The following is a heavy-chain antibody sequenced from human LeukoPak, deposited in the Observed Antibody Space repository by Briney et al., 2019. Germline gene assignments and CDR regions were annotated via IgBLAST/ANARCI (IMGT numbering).Heavy chain of an antibody. CDR3: ARQKTTVDY. D-gene: IGHD4-11*01. Sequence: SETLSLTCIVSGGSISDSTYYWGWIRQPPGKGLEGIASNYYSWTTYYTPSLKSRVTIYLDTSQHHSSLKLISVSAADTAVYYCARQKTTVDYWGQGTLVTVSS. J-gene: IGHJ4*02. CDR1: GGSISDSTYY. CDR2: NYYSWTT. V-gene: IGHV4-39*01.